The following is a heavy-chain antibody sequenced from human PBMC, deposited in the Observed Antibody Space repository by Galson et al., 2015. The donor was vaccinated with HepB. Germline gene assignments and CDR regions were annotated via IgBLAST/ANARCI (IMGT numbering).Heavy chain of an antibody. Sequence: SLRLSCAASGFAFSSYWMHWVRQAPGKGLVWVSRINSDGSSTSYADSVKGRFTISRDNAKNTLYLQMNSLRAEDTAVYYCARDQGTYYDPHAFDIWGQGTMVTVSS. D-gene: IGHD3-3*01. V-gene: IGHV3-74*01. CDR3: ARDQGTYYDPHAFDI. J-gene: IGHJ3*02. CDR2: INSDGSST. CDR1: GFAFSSYW.